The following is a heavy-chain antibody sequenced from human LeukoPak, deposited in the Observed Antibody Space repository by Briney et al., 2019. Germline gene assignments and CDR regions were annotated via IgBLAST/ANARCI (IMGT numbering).Heavy chain of an antibody. CDR1: GFTFSDYY. J-gene: IGHJ3*02. Sequence: GGSLSLSCAASGFTFSDYYMSWIRQAPGKGLEWVSYISSSGSTIYYADSVKGRFTISRDNAKNSLYLQMNSLRAEDTAVYYCAREYCSSTSCYLPWAFDIWGQGTMVTVSS. CDR3: AREYCSSTSCYLPWAFDI. V-gene: IGHV3-11*01. D-gene: IGHD2-2*01. CDR2: ISSSGSTI.